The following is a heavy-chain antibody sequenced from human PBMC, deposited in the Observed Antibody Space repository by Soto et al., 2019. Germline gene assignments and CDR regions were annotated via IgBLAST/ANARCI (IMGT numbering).Heavy chain of an antibody. D-gene: IGHD3-22*01. CDR2: IYYSGST. Sequence: SETLSLTCTVSGGSIGSYYWNWIRQPPGKGLEWIGSIYYSGSTNYNPSLKSRVTISVDTSKNQFSLKLSSVTAADTAVYYCARNIGYYYDSSGPFDYWVQGTLVTVSS. CDR1: GGSIGSYY. J-gene: IGHJ4*02. CDR3: ARNIGYYYDSSGPFDY. V-gene: IGHV4-59*08.